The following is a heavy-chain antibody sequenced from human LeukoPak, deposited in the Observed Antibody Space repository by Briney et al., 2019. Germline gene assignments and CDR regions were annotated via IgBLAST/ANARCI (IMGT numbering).Heavy chain of an antibody. CDR3: ARVVSDAFDI. Sequence: PSETLSLTCTVSGGSISSYYWSWIRQPPRKGLEWIGYIYYSGSTNYNPSLKSRVTISVDTSKNQFSLKLSSVTAADTAVYYCARVVSDAFDIWGQGTMVTVSS. J-gene: IGHJ3*02. CDR2: IYYSGST. V-gene: IGHV4-59*01. CDR1: GGSISSYY.